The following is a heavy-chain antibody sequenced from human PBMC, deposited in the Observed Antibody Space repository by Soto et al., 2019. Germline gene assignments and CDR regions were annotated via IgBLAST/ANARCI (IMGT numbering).Heavy chain of an antibody. D-gene: IGHD3-10*01. CDR3: ARQDYYYGSGSYYY. CDR2: IYYNGST. J-gene: IGHJ4*02. CDR1: GGSISSYY. V-gene: IGHV4-59*08. Sequence: SETLSLTCTVSGGSISSYYWSWIRQPPGKGLEWIGYIYYNGSTNYNPSLKSRVTISVDTSKNQFSLKLSSVTAADTAVYYCARQDYYYGSGSYYYWGQGILVTVSS.